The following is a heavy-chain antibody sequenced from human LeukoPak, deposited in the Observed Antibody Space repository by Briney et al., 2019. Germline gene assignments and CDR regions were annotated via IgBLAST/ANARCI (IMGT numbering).Heavy chain of an antibody. CDR2: IQYDGSNK. Sequence: GGSLRLSCAASGFTFSSYGMHWVRQAPGKGLEWVAFIQYDGSNKYYADSVKGRFTISRDNSKNTLYLQMNSLRAEDTAVYYCAKGTMGRGFGYWGQGTLVTVSS. D-gene: IGHD3-10*01. V-gene: IGHV3-30*02. J-gene: IGHJ4*02. CDR3: AKGTMGRGFGY. CDR1: GFTFSSYG.